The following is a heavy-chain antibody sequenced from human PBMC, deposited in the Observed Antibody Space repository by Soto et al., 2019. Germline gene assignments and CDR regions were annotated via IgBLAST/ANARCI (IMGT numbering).Heavy chain of an antibody. Sequence: SVKVSCKASGGTFSSYAISWVRQAPGPGLEWMGGIIPIFGTANYAQKFQGRVTITADESTSTAYMELSSLRSEDTAVYYCARGRSGSYNHYYYYYGMDVWGQGTTVTVSS. CDR3: ARGRSGSYNHYYYYYGMDV. D-gene: IGHD1-26*01. CDR2: IIPIFGTA. V-gene: IGHV1-69*13. J-gene: IGHJ6*02. CDR1: GGTFSSYA.